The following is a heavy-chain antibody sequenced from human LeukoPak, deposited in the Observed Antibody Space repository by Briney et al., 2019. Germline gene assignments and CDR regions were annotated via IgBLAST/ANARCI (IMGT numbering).Heavy chain of an antibody. CDR1: GGSISSSSYY. CDR3: ARDGGSYMPFDY. Sequence: SETLSLTCTVSGGSISSSSYYWGWIRQPPGKGLEWIGSIYYSGSTYYNPSLKSRVTISVDTSKNQFSLKLSSVTAADTAVYYCARDGGSYMPFDYWGQGTLVTVSS. D-gene: IGHD1-26*01. V-gene: IGHV4-39*07. CDR2: IYYSGST. J-gene: IGHJ4*02.